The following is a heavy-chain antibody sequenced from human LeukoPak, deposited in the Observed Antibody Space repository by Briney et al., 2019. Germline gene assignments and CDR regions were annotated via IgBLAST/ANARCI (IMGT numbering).Heavy chain of an antibody. CDR1: GITFSSYA. Sequence: GGSLRLSCAASGITFSSYAMSWVRQAPGKGLEWVSTIVGRGGITYYADSVKGRFTISRDNSKNTLYLQMNSLRAEDTAVYYCARARSSYGYGDAFDIWGQGTMVTVSS. J-gene: IGHJ3*02. CDR2: IVGRGGIT. CDR3: ARARSSYGYGDAFDI. V-gene: IGHV3-23*01. D-gene: IGHD5-18*01.